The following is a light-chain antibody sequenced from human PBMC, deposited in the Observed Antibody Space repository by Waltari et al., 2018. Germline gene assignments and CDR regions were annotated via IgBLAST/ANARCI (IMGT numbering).Light chain of an antibody. J-gene: IGKJ4*01. V-gene: IGKV1-27*01. CDR1: QGISNY. CDR3: QKYNSDPLT. CDR2: AAS. Sequence: DIHMTQSPSPLSASVGDRVTITCRASQGISNYLAWYQQQPGNVPKLLIYAASILQPGVPSRFSGTGSGADFTLTISSLQPEDVATYYCQKYNSDPLTFGGGTKVEIK.